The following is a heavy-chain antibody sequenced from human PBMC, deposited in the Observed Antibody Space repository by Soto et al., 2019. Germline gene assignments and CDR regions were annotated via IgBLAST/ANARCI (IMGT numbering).Heavy chain of an antibody. D-gene: IGHD6-13*01. CDR1: VGSISSSPYY. J-gene: IGHJ6*02. CDR2: IFYTGNT. CDR3: ARHKAADDFYYYYYGMDV. Sequence: PSETLSLTCTFSVGSISSSPYYWGWIRQPPGKGLEWIGSIFYTGNTYFKPSLKSRVTISIDTSKNQFSLKVSSVTAADTAVYYCARHKAADDFYYYYYGMDVWGQGTTVTVSS. V-gene: IGHV4-39*01.